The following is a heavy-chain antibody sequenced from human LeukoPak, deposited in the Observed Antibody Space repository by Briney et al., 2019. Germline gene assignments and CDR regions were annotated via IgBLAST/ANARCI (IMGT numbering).Heavy chain of an antibody. Sequence: SETLSLTCTVSGGSISSYYWSWIRQPAGKGLEWIGRIYTSGSTNYNPSLKSRVTMSVDTSKNQFSLRLSSVTAADTAVYYCARGTMVRGVTNGMDVWGQGTTVTVSS. J-gene: IGHJ6*02. CDR3: ARGTMVRGVTNGMDV. CDR2: IYTSGST. D-gene: IGHD3-10*01. V-gene: IGHV4-4*07. CDR1: GGSISSYY.